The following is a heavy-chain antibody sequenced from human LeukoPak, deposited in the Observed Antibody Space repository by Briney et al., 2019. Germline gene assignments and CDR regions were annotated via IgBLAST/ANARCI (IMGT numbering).Heavy chain of an antibody. J-gene: IGHJ4*02. CDR1: GFTFSSYS. V-gene: IGHV3-21*01. CDR3: ARDGEQLGGDYDY. CDR2: ISSSSSYI. D-gene: IGHD6-6*01. Sequence: GGSLRLSCAASGFTFSSYSMNWVRQAPGEGLEWVSSISSSSSYIYYADSVKGRFTISRDNAKNSLYLQMNSLRAEDTAVYYCARDGEQLGGDYDYWGQGTLVTVSS.